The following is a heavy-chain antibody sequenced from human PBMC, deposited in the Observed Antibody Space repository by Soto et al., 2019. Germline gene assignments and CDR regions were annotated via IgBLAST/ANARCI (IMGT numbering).Heavy chain of an antibody. J-gene: IGHJ6*02. CDR3: AREDDGGDRDYYGLDV. Sequence: QVQLQQSGPGLVKPSQTLSLTCTVSGGSISFDHYHWTWIRQPPGKGLEWIGYVHYSGSVLYNPSLQSRVSISVETSKNQFSLKLSSVTAADTAVYFCAREDDGGDRDYYGLDVWGQGTTVTVSS. CDR1: GGSISFDHYH. V-gene: IGHV4-30-4*01. D-gene: IGHD2-21*02. CDR2: VHYSGSV.